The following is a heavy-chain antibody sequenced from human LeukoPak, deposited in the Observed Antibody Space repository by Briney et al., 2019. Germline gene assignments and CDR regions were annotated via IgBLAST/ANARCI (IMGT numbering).Heavy chain of an antibody. CDR2: VFDSGST. CDR1: GASFSTNY. D-gene: IGHD1-1*01. J-gene: IGHJ6*03. CDR3: ARLYQQSKWKYYYYYMDV. Sequence: PSETLSLTCSVSGASFSTNYWSWIRQPPGRGLEWIGYVFDSGSTNYNPSLKSRATISVDTSTKQFSLRLSSVTAAGTAVYYCARLYQQSKWKYYYYYMDVWGKGTAVTVSS. V-gene: IGHV4-59*01.